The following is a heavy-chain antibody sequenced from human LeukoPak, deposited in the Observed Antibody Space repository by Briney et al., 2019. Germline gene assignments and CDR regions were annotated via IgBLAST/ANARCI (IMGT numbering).Heavy chain of an antibody. CDR3: ARVLSSSWPGDYYYGMDV. V-gene: IGHV1-18*01. J-gene: IGHJ6*02. CDR1: GYTFTSYD. Sequence: ASVKVSCKASGYTFTSYDINWVRQATGQGLEWMGWISAYNGNTNYAQKLQGRVTMTTDTSTSTAYMELRSLRSDDTAVYYCARVLSSSWPGDYYYGMDVWGQGTTATVSS. D-gene: IGHD6-13*01. CDR2: ISAYNGNT.